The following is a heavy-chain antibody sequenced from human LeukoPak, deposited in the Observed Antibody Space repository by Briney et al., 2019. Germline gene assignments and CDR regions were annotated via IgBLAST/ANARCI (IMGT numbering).Heavy chain of an antibody. CDR1: GFTFSSYA. D-gene: IGHD1-26*01. Sequence: GGSLRLSCADSGFTFSSYAMSWVRQAPGKGLGWVSVISGSGGSTYYADSVKGRFTISRDNSKNTLYLQMNSLRAEDTAVYYCAKDRVVSGIYFFDYWGQGTLVTVSS. CDR2: ISGSGGST. CDR3: AKDRVVSGIYFFDY. V-gene: IGHV3-23*01. J-gene: IGHJ4*02.